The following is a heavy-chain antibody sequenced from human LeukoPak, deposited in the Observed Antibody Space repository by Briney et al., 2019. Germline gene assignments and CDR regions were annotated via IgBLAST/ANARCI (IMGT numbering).Heavy chain of an antibody. V-gene: IGHV3-21*01. CDR1: GFTVSSNY. CDR2: ISSSSSYI. Sequence: GGSLRLSCAASGFTVSSNYMSWVRQAPGKGLKWVSSISSSSSYIYYADSVKGRFTISRDNAKNSLYLQMNSLRAEDTAVYYCATIVATLEIDYWGQGTLVTVSS. D-gene: IGHD5-12*01. CDR3: ATIVATLEIDY. J-gene: IGHJ4*02.